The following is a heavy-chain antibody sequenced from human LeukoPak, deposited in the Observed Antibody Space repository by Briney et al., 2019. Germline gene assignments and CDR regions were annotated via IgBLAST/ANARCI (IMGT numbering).Heavy chain of an antibody. CDR2: IYYSGST. Sequence: PSETLSLTCTVSGGSISSYYWSWIRQPPGKGLEWIGYIYYSGSTNYNPSLKSRVTISVDTSKNQFSLELSSVTAADTAVYYCARTPYSSSGYGMDVWGQGTTVTVSS. CDR1: GGSISSYY. J-gene: IGHJ6*02. CDR3: ARTPYSSSGYGMDV. V-gene: IGHV4-59*01. D-gene: IGHD6-13*01.